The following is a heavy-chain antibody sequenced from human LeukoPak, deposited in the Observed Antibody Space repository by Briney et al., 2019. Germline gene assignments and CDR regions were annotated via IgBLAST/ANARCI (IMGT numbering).Heavy chain of an antibody. CDR2: TYYRSKWYS. CDR3: ARHGWSQDAFDI. CDR1: GDSVSRNNAG. J-gene: IGHJ3*02. Sequence: SQTLSLTCAISGDSVSRNNAGWNWIRQSPSRGLEWLGRTYYRSKWYSDFSPSLRNRITITPDTSKNQFSLKLSSVTAADTAVYYCARHGWSQDAFDIWGQGTMVTVSS. D-gene: IGHD2-15*01. V-gene: IGHV6-1*01.